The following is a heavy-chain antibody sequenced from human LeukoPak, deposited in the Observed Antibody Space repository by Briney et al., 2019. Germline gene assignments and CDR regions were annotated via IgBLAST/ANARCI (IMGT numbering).Heavy chain of an antibody. Sequence: SETLSLTCAVSGVSISSYYWSWIRQHPGKGLEWIGYLSDVGTNDYNPSLKGRVTISRGTSKNQFSLRLSSVTAADAAVYHCARDKAPGGKRWFDPWGQGALVIVSS. D-gene: IGHD4-23*01. J-gene: IGHJ5*02. CDR3: ARDKAPGGKRWFDP. CDR2: LSDVGTN. CDR1: GVSISSYY. V-gene: IGHV4-59*01.